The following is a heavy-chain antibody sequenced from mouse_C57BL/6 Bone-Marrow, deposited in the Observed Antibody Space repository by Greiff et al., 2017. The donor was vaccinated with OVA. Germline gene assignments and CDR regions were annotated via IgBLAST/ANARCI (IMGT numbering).Heavy chain of an antibody. J-gene: IGHJ1*03. V-gene: IGHV1-66*01. D-gene: IGHD4-1*01. CDR2: IYPGSGNN. Sequence: VQLVESGPELVKPGASVKISCKASGYSFTSYYIHWVKQRPGQGLEWIGWIYPGSGNNKYNEKFKGKGTLTADTSSSTAYMQLSSLTSEDSAVYYCARDHWDWYFDVWGTGTTVTVSS. CDR1: GYSFTSYY. CDR3: ARDHWDWYFDV.